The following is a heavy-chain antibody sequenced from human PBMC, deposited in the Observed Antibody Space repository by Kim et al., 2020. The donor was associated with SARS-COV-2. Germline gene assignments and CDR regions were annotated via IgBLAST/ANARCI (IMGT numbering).Heavy chain of an antibody. CDR2: IHQSGTT. Sequence: SETLSLTCTVSNGSVGPYYWRWIRQPPGKGLEWIGYIHQSGTTHQNPSPRSRLIISLDSSKNQFSLNLSSLTAADTAIYYCARHQEYCSGAYCFLEAFDIWGQGTMVSFSS. CDR1: NGSVGPYY. J-gene: IGHJ3*02. D-gene: IGHD2-15*01. V-gene: IGHV4-59*08. CDR3: ARHQEYCSGAYCFLEAFDI.